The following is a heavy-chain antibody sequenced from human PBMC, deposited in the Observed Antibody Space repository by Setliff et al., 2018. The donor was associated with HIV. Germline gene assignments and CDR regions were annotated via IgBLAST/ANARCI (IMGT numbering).Heavy chain of an antibody. CDR1: GGSISSSSYY. D-gene: IGHD1-26*01. V-gene: IGHV4-39*01. CDR2: IYYSGSS. CDR3: ARRTSYSGGLYYYYYYMDV. J-gene: IGHJ6*03. Sequence: SETLSLTCTVSGGSISSSSYYWGWIRQPPGKGLEWIGSIYYSGSSYYNPSLKSRVTISVDTSKNQFSLKLSSVTAADTAVYYCARRTSYSGGLYYYYYYMDVWGNGTTVTVSS.